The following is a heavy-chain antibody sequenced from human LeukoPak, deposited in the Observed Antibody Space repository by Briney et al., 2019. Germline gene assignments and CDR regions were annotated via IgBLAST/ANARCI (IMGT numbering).Heavy chain of an antibody. CDR1: GFTFRSYA. CDR2: ISGSGGNT. V-gene: IGHV3-23*01. CDR3: AKGYDSSGYYFNSHDY. Sequence: PGGSLRLYCAASGFTFRSYAMSWVRQAPGKGLEWVSTISGSGGNTYYADSVKGRFTISRDNSKNTVYVQMNSLRAEDTAVYYCAKGYDSSGYYFNSHDYWGQGTPVTVSS. J-gene: IGHJ4*02. D-gene: IGHD3-22*01.